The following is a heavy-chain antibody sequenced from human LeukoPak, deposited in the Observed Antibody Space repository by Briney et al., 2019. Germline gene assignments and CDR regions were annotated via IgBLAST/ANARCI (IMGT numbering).Heavy chain of an antibody. Sequence: GGSLRLSCAASGFTFSSYSMNWIRQAPGKGREWVSSISSSSSYIYYADSGKGRFTISRDNAKNSLYMQMNSLRAEDTAVYYCWALVGDYYYYMDVWGKGTTVTISS. CDR1: GFTFSSYS. CDR3: WALVGDYYYYMDV. D-gene: IGHD1-26*01. V-gene: IGHV3-21*01. CDR2: ISSSSSYI. J-gene: IGHJ6*03.